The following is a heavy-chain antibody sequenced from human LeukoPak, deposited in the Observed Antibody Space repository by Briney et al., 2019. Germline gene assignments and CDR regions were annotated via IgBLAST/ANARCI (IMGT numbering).Heavy chain of an antibody. V-gene: IGHV3-30*03. CDR3: ARDPDRAIVVVPATNWFDP. J-gene: IGHJ5*02. D-gene: IGHD2-2*01. Sequence: PGRSLRLSCAASGFTFSSYGMHWVRQAPGKGLEWVAVISYDGSNKYYADSVKGRFTISRDNSKNTLYLQMNSLRAEDTAVYYCARDPDRAIVVVPATNWFDPWGQGTLVTVSS. CDR1: GFTFSSYG. CDR2: ISYDGSNK.